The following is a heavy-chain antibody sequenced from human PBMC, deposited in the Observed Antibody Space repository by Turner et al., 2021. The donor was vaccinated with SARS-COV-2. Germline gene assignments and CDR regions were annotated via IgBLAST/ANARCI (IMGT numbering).Heavy chain of an antibody. Sequence: EVQLVETGGGLIQPGGSLRLSCAASGFTVSSNYMSWVRQAPGKGLEWVSVIYSGGSTFYADSVKGRFTISRDSSKNTLYLQMNSLRAEDKAVYYWARDLVEMGGMDVWGQGTTVTVSS. D-gene: IGHD2-15*01. CDR2: IYSGGST. J-gene: IGHJ6*02. CDR1: GFTVSSNY. CDR3: ARDLVEMGGMDV. V-gene: IGHV3-53*02.